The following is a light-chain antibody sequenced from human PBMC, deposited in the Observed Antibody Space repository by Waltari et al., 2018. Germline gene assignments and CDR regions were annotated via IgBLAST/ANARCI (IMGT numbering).Light chain of an antibody. J-gene: IGKJ1*01. CDR3: PQHGTSPAP. Sequence: EIVLTQSPGTASLSAGERVTSSGRASPTVGSSSLAWYQQQPAQAPRLVIYPASTRATSIPDRFSASGSGTDVSLTFSRLDPEDFAVYYCPQHGTSPAPFGQGTKVEIQ. CDR2: PAS. CDR1: PTVGSSS. V-gene: IGKV3-20*01.